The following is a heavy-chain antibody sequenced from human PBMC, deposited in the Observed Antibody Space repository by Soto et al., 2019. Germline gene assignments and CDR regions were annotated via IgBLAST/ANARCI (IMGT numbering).Heavy chain of an antibody. Sequence: QITLKESGPTLVKPTQTLTLTCSFSGFSLSTSGRGVGWIRQPPGKALEWLALIYWNDDERYSPSLKNRLTITKDTSKNQGVLTMTNMDPVDTATYYCAHRGDCDYPRDNWFDPWGQGTLVTVSS. V-gene: IGHV2-5*01. CDR2: IYWNDDE. D-gene: IGHD4-17*01. J-gene: IGHJ5*02. CDR3: AHRGDCDYPRDNWFDP. CDR1: GFSLSTSGRG.